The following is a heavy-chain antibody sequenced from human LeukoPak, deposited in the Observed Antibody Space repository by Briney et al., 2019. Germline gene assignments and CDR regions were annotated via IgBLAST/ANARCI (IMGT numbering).Heavy chain of an antibody. J-gene: IGHJ4*02. Sequence: GGSLRLSCAASGFTFSSYSMNWVRQAPGKGLEWVSFISSSRSYIYYADSVKGRFTISRDNAKNSLYLQMNTLRAEDTAVYYCAREGSTDFWSAYSVYYFDYWGQGTLVTVSS. CDR2: ISSSRSYI. CDR3: AREGSTDFWSAYSVYYFDY. CDR1: GFTFSSYS. D-gene: IGHD3-3*01. V-gene: IGHV3-21*01.